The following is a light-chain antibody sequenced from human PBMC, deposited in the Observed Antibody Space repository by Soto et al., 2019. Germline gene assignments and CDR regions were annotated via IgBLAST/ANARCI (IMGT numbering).Light chain of an antibody. CDR3: QQSYRAPLT. Sequence: DIQMTQSPSSLSASVGSRVTITCQASQNINNYLNWYQQKPGRAPKLLIYDASNLEAGVPSRFRGSGSGTDFTLTISSLQPEDSATYYCQQSYRAPLTFGPGTKVDIK. CDR1: QNINNY. V-gene: IGKV1-39*01. J-gene: IGKJ3*01. CDR2: DAS.